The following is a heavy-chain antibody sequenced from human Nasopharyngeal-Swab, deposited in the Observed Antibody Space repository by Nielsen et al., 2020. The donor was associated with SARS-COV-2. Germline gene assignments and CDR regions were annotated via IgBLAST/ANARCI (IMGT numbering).Heavy chain of an antibody. V-gene: IGHV3-23*05. Sequence: GESLKISCAASGFTFSNYAMSWVRQAPGKGLEWVSSITRSYNVYYADSVKGWFIISRDKSKSTLFLEMNSLRAGDTAVYYCARRAPWDSGNYLDYWGQGVLVTVS. J-gene: IGHJ4*02. CDR3: ARRAPWDSGNYLDY. D-gene: IGHD1-26*01. CDR2: ITRSYNV. CDR1: GFTFSNYA.